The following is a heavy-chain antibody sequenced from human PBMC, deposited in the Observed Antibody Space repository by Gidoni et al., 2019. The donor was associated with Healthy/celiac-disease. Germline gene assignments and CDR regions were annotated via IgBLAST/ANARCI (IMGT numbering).Heavy chain of an antibody. CDR3: ARATPVYSSSWYSAFDY. D-gene: IGHD6-13*01. V-gene: IGHV1-46*01. CDR1: GYTFTSYY. J-gene: IGHJ4*02. Sequence: QVQLVQSGAAGKKPGASVKVSCKASGYTFTSYYMHWVRQAPGQGLEGMGIIHPSGGSTSYAQKFQGRVTMTSDTSTSTVYMELSSLRSEDTAVYYCARATPVYSSSWYSAFDYWGQGTLVTVSS. CDR2: IHPSGGST.